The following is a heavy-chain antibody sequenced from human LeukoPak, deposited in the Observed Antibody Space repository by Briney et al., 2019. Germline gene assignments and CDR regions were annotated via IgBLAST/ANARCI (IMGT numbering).Heavy chain of an antibody. V-gene: IGHV4-59*08. J-gene: IGHJ3*02. D-gene: IGHD6-19*01. CDR3: ARRGLVRAAFDI. CDR2: IYYSAST. Sequence: SETLSLTCTVSGGSISSYYWSWIRQPPGKGLEWIGYIYYSASTNYNPSLKSRVTISVDTSKNQFSLKLSSVTAADTAVYYWARRGLVRAAFDIWGQGTMVTVSS. CDR1: GGSISSYY.